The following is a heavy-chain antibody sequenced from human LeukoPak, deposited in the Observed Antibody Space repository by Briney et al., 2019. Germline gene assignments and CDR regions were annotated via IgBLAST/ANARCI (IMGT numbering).Heavy chain of an antibody. D-gene: IGHD3-10*01. J-gene: IGHJ6*03. CDR2: IHTSGST. CDR3: ARASPYGSGSYYRYYYYYYYMDV. V-gene: IGHV4-4*07. Sequence: SETLSLTCTASGGSISSYYWSWIRQPAGKGLEWIGRIHTSGSTNYSPSLKSRVTMSVDTSKNQFSLKLSSVTAADTAVYYCARASPYGSGSYYRYYYYYYYMDVWGKGTTVTISS. CDR1: GGSISSYY.